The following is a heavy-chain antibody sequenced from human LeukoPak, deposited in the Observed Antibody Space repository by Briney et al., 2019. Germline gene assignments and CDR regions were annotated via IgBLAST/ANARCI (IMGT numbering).Heavy chain of an antibody. J-gene: IGHJ4*02. CDR2: IWNDGSKK. Sequence: PGGSLRLSCAASGFTFSRYGMHWVRQAPGKGLEWGAVIWNDGSKKYYSDSVKGRFTISRDDSKSTLYLQMNSLRAEDTAVYYCARDSSYCSSTSCFGALFDYWGQGTLVTVSS. D-gene: IGHD2-2*01. V-gene: IGHV3-33*01. CDR3: ARDSSYCSSTSCFGALFDY. CDR1: GFTFSRYG.